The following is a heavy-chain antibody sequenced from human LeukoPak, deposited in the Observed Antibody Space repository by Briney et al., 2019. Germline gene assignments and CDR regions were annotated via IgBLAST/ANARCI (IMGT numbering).Heavy chain of an antibody. CDR3: AKTAYYDFSRSWFDP. Sequence: GGSLRLSCAASGFTFSSYAMSWVRQAPGKGLEWVSAISGSGGSAYYADSVKGRFTISRDNSKSTLYLQMDSLRAEDTAVYYCAKTAYYDFSRSWFDPWGQGTLVTVSS. J-gene: IGHJ5*02. D-gene: IGHD3-3*01. CDR2: ISGSGGSA. V-gene: IGHV3-23*01. CDR1: GFTFSSYA.